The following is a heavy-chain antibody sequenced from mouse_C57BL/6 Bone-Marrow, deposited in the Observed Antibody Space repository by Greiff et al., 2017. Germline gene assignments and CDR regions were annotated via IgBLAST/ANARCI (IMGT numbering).Heavy chain of an antibody. D-gene: IGHD1-1*01. CDR1: GFSLTSYG. J-gene: IGHJ1*03. CDR2: IWSGGST. Sequence: QVQLKESGAGLVQPSPSLSITCTVSGFSLTSYGVHWVRQSPGKGLEWLGVIWSGGSTDYNAAFMSRLSITKDNSKSNVFLKMNSLQADDTAIYYCAEGSSCWYFDDWGTGTTVTVSS. CDR3: AEGSSCWYFDD. V-gene: IGHV2-5*01.